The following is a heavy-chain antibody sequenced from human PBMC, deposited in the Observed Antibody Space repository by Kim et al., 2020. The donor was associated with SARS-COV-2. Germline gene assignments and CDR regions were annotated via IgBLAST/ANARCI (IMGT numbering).Heavy chain of an antibody. D-gene: IGHD3-22*01. CDR2: IYNTENT. Sequence: SETLSLTCSVSGGSLIGHYWNWLRQPPGKALEWIGHIYNTENTNYNPSLKSRVTISVDTSKNQFSLTLTSVTAADTAVYYCSKAWFAAPNWFAPWGQGTLVTVSS. CDR3: SKAWFAAPNWFAP. CDR1: GGSLIGHY. J-gene: IGHJ5*02. V-gene: IGHV4-59*11.